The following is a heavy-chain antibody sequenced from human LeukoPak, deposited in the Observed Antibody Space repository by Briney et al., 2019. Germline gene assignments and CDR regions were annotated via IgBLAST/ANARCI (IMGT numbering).Heavy chain of an antibody. CDR2: ISSSGSTI. J-gene: IGHJ4*02. CDR1: GFTFSSYE. Sequence: GGSLRLSCAASGFTFSSYEMKWVRQAPGKGLEWVAYISSSGSTIYYADSVKGRFTISRDNAKNSLYLQMNSLTAEDTAVYYCAKDKWYSSSWFPCDYWGQGTLVTVSS. V-gene: IGHV3-48*03. D-gene: IGHD6-13*01. CDR3: AKDKWYSSSWFPCDY.